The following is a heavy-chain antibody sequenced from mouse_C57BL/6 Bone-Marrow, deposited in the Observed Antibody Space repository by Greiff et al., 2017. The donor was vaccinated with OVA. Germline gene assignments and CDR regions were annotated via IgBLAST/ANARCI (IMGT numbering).Heavy chain of an antibody. Sequence: QVQLQQPGAELVKPGASVKVSCKASGYTFTSYWMHWVKQRPGQGLEWIGRIHPSDSDTNYNQKFKGKATLTVDKSSSTAYMQLSSLTSEDSAVYYCASVYYNEGYYDMDYWGQGTTVTVSS. CDR1: GYTFTSYW. V-gene: IGHV1-74*01. D-gene: IGHD1-1*01. J-gene: IGHJ4*01. CDR2: IHPSDSDT. CDR3: ASVYYNEGYYDMDY.